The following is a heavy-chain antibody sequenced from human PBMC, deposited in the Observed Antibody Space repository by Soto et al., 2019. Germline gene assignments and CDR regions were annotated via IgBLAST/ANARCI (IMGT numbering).Heavy chain of an antibody. V-gene: IGHV4-34*01. J-gene: IGHJ5*02. D-gene: IGHD2-15*01. CDR2: INHSGST. CDR3: ARNRGGWFDP. Sequence: QVQLQQWGAGLLKPSETLSLTCAVYGGSFSGYYWSWIRQPPGKGLEWIGEINHSGSTNYNPSLKSRVTISVDTAKNQCSLKLSSVTAADTAVYYCARNRGGWFDPWGQGTLVTVSS. CDR1: GGSFSGYY.